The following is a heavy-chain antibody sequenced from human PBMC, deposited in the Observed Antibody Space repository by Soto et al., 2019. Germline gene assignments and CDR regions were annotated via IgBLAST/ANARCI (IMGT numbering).Heavy chain of an antibody. V-gene: IGHV3-30-3*01. D-gene: IGHD3-22*01. CDR2: ISYDGSNK. Sequence: GGSLRLSCAASGFTFSSYAMHWVRQAPGKGLEWVAVISYDGSNKYYADSVKGRFTISRDNSKNTLYLQMNSLRAEDTAVYYCARDSPITMIVVDYGYYFDYWGQGTLVTVSS. J-gene: IGHJ4*02. CDR3: ARDSPITMIVVDYGYYFDY. CDR1: GFTFSSYA.